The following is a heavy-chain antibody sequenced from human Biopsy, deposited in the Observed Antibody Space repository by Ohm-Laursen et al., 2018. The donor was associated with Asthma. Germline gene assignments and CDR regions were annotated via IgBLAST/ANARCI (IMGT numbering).Heavy chain of an antibody. J-gene: IGHJ4*02. V-gene: IGHV3-30*03. CDR2: ISYDGSIT. CDR3: GIVVAANPFQGDC. CDR1: GFAFRSYA. Sequence: SLRLSCAAFGFAFRSYAMNWVRQAPGKGLEWVAVISYDGSITHYADSVKGRFTISRDNSKNTVYLDISSLRIEDTAVFYCGIVVAANPFQGDCWGQGTLVTVSS. D-gene: IGHD2-15*01.